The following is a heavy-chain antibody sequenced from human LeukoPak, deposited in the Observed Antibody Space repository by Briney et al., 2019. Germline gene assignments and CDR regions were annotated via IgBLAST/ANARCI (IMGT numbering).Heavy chain of an antibody. CDR1: GGSISNYY. CDR3: ASDYSSSLGY. CDR2: IYASGST. J-gene: IGHJ4*02. V-gene: IGHV4-4*07. D-gene: IGHD6-6*01. Sequence: SETLSLTCTVSGGSISNYYWSWIRQPAGKGLEWIGRIYASGSTNYNPSLKSRITMSLDTSKNHFSLKLTSVTDADTAMYYCASDYSSSLGYWGQGTLVTVSS.